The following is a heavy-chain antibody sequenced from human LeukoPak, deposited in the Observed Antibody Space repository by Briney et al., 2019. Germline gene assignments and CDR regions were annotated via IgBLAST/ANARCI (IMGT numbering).Heavy chain of an antibody. D-gene: IGHD3-3*01. J-gene: IGHJ6*03. V-gene: IGHV4-59*01. Sequence: SETLSLTCTVSGGSISSYYWSWIRQPAGKGLEWIGYIYYSGSTNYNPSLKSRVTISVDTSKNQFSLKLSSVTAADTAVYYCVRGVVDFWSGYYMDVWGKGTTVTVSS. CDR2: IYYSGST. CDR1: GGSISSYY. CDR3: VRGVVDFWSGYYMDV.